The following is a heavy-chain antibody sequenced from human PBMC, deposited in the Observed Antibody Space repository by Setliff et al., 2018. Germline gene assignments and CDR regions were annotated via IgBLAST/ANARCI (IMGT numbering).Heavy chain of an antibody. CDR1: GGSISPYF. Sequence: PSETLSLTCTVSGGSISPYFWGWIRQPPGKGLEWIGYIYHNGNTNFNPSLKSRVTMSVDTSKNQFFLKLSPVTAADTAVYYCVRGFTIFGVVKLERWFDPWGQGTLVTVSS. CDR3: VRGFTIFGVVKLERWFDP. J-gene: IGHJ5*02. V-gene: IGHV4-59*08. D-gene: IGHD3-3*01. CDR2: IYHNGNT.